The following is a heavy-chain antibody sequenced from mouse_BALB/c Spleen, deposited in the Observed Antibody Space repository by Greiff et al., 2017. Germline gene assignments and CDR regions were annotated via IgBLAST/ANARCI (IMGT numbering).Heavy chain of an antibody. V-gene: IGHV2-9*02. D-gene: IGHD2-10*01. J-gene: IGHJ3*01. CDR2: IWAGGST. Sequence: VQLVESGPGLVAPSQSLSITCTVSGFSLTSYGVHWVRQPPGKGLEWLGVIWAGGSTNYNSPLMSRLSISKDNSKGHVFLKMNSLQTDDTSMYYCARAYYGNAWFAYWGQGTLVTVSA. CDR3: ARAYYGNAWFAY. CDR1: GFSLTSYG.